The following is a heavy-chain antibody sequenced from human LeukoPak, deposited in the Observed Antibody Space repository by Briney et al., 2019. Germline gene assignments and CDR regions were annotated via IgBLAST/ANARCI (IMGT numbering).Heavy chain of an antibody. Sequence: SLRLSCSASGFTFSDYYMSWVRQAPGKGLEWVAVISYDGSNKYYADSVKGRFTISRDNSKNTLYLQMNSLRAEDTAVYYCARGSTSLDPWGQGTLVTVSS. J-gene: IGHJ5*02. CDR1: GFTFSDYY. CDR2: ISYDGSNK. CDR3: ARGSTSLDP. V-gene: IGHV3-30-3*01. D-gene: IGHD2-2*01.